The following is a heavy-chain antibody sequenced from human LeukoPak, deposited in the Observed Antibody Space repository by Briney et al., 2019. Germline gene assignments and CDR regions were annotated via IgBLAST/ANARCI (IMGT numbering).Heavy chain of an antibody. CDR2: IWHDGSNK. D-gene: IGHD3-10*01. J-gene: IGHJ3*02. CDR1: GFSFSTYG. V-gene: IGHV3-33*01. Sequence: GRSLRLSCAASGFSFSTYGMHWVRQAPGKGLEWVAVIWHDGSNKYYADSVKGRFTISRDNSKNTLYLQMNSLRAEDTAVYYCARGSRGAFDIWGQGTMVTVSS. CDR3: ARGSRGAFDI.